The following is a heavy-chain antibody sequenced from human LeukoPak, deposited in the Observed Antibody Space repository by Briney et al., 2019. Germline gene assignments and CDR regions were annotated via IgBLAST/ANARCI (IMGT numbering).Heavy chain of an antibody. CDR3: ARTTRGYCSGGSCQGKGWFDP. D-gene: IGHD2-15*01. V-gene: IGHV1-2*02. J-gene: IGHJ5*02. CDR1: GYTFTSYG. CDR2: INPNSGGT. Sequence: GASVKVSCKASGYTFTSYGISWVRQAPGQGLEWMGWINPNSGGTNYAQKFQGRVTMTRDTSISTAYMELSRLRSDDTAVYYCARTTRGYCSGGSCQGKGWFDPWGQGTLVTVSS.